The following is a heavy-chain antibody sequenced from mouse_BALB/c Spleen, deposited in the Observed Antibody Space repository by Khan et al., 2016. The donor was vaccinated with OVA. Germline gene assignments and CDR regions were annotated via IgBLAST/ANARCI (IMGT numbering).Heavy chain of an antibody. D-gene: IGHD2-13*01. CDR3: AGSYYGDPFAY. V-gene: IGHV5-4*02. J-gene: IGHJ3*01. CDR1: GFTFSDYY. Sequence: EVQLVESGGGLVKPGGSLKLSCAASGFTFSDYYMYWVRQTPEKRLEWVATISDGGSYTYYPDSVQGRFTISRDDAKNNLYLQMSSLKSDDTAIYYCAGSYYGDPFAYWGQGTLVTVSA. CDR2: ISDGGSYT.